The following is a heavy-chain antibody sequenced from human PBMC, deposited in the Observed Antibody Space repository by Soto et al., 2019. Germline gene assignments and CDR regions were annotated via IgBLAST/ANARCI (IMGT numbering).Heavy chain of an antibody. D-gene: IGHD3-3*01. V-gene: IGHV4-31*03. CDR2: IYYSGST. CDR3: ARWWSGSRQGFDP. CDR1: GGSISSGDYY. Sequence: QVQLQESGPGLVKPSQTLSLTCTVSGGSISSGDYYWSWIRQHPGKGLEWIGYIYYSGSTYYNPSLESRVTIAVDTSKNQCSLKLSSVTAADTAVYSCARWWSGSRQGFDPWGQGTLVTVSS. J-gene: IGHJ5*02.